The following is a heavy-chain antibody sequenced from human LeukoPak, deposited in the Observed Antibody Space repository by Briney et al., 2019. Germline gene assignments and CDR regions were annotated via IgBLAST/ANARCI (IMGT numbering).Heavy chain of an antibody. CDR2: INGDGSTT. CDR3: TRRVDATRWYDP. Sequence: PGGSLRLSCSASGFRFSTYWMHWVRQAPGEGLVLVSRINGDGSTTNYADSVKGRFTISRDNAKNTLYLQMNSLRAEDTAVYYCTRRVDATRWYDPWGQGTLVTVSS. V-gene: IGHV3-74*01. D-gene: IGHD2-15*01. J-gene: IGHJ5*02. CDR1: GFRFSTYW.